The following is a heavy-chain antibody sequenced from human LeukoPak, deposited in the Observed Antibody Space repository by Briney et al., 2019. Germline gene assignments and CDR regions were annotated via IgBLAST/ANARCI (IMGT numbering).Heavy chain of an antibody. J-gene: IGHJ4*02. Sequence: ASVKVSCKASGYTFTGYYMFWVRQAPGQGLEWMGWINPNSGGTNYAQKFQDRVTMTRDTSISTAYMELSRLRSDDTAVYYCARKGHSYGYAHFDYWGQGTLVTVSS. D-gene: IGHD5-18*01. V-gene: IGHV1-2*02. CDR3: ARKGHSYGYAHFDY. CDR2: INPNSGGT. CDR1: GYTFTGYY.